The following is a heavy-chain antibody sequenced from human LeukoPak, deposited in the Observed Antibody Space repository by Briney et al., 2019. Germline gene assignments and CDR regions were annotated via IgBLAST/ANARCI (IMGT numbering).Heavy chain of an antibody. J-gene: IGHJ5*02. D-gene: IGHD4-11*01. V-gene: IGHV3-30-3*01. CDR1: GFTFVDYA. Sequence: GGSLRLSGTASGFTFVDYAVSWVRQVPGRGLEWVAFISYDETKKFYAASVKGRFTISRDNAKNSLYLQMNSLRAEDTAVYYCARSPYSRPYNWFDPWGQGTLVTVSS. CDR3: ARSPYSRPYNWFDP. CDR2: ISYDETKK.